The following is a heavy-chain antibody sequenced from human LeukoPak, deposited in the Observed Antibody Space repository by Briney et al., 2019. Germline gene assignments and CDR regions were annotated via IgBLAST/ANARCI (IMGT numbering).Heavy chain of an antibody. J-gene: IGHJ4*02. CDR2: ITSSSATI. CDR3: ARGRQYYDFWSGSPSSPGYFDY. D-gene: IGHD3-3*01. Sequence: GGSLRLSCAASGFTFSSYSMNWVRQAPGKGLEWVSYITSSSATIYYADSVKGRFTISRDNAKNSLYLQMNSLRAEDTAVYYCARGRQYYDFWSGSPSSPGYFDYWGQGTLVTVSS. CDR1: GFTFSSYS. V-gene: IGHV3-48*04.